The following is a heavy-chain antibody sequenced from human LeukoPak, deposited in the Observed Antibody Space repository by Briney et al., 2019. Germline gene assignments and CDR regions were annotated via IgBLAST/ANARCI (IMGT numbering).Heavy chain of an antibody. CDR2: INPSGGST. V-gene: IGHV1-46*01. Sequence: ASVKVSCKASEYTFTSYYMHWVRQAPGQGLEWMGIINPSGGSTSYAQKFQGRVTMTRDTSTSTVYMELSSLRSEDTAVYYCARETSDIVVVPAAPDWYAFDIWGQGTMVTVSS. D-gene: IGHD2-2*01. CDR3: ARETSDIVVVPAAPDWYAFDI. CDR1: EYTFTSYY. J-gene: IGHJ3*02.